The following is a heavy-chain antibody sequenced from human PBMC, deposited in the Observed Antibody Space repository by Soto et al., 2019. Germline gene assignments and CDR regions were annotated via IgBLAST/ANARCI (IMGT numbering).Heavy chain of an antibody. Sequence: QVQLVQSGAEVKKPGASVKVSCKASGYTFTSHDMHWVRQAPGQGLEWMGIINPSGGSTSYAQKFQGRVTMTRDTSTSTVYMELSSLRSEYTAVYYCARPRYCSGGSCNALDYWGQGTLVTVSS. CDR3: ARPRYCSGGSCNALDY. CDR1: GYTFTSHD. V-gene: IGHV1-46*01. CDR2: INPSGGST. J-gene: IGHJ4*02. D-gene: IGHD2-15*01.